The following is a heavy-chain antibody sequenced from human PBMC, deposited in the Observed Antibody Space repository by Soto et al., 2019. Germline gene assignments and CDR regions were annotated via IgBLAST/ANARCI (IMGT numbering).Heavy chain of an antibody. CDR3: AXGPXXSSWSXAVDF. J-gene: IGHJ4*02. Sequence: VQLVESGGGLVQPGGSLRLSCTASGFTFNYYWMHWVRQAPGKGLVWVSRINSDGGSTTYANSVEGRFTVSRDNAKNTLYLQMNSLRVEDTAVYYCAXGPXXSSWSXAVDFWGQGTLVTVSS. CDR2: INSDGGST. V-gene: IGHV3-74*01. CDR1: GFTFNYYW. D-gene: IGHD6-6*01.